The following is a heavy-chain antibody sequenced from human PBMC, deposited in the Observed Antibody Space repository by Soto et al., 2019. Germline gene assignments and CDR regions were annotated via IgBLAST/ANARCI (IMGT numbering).Heavy chain of an antibody. J-gene: IGHJ4*02. CDR1: GFTFSTYG. CDR3: VKVQDEKGSGWFGFSDC. V-gene: IGHV3-64D*06. Sequence: PGGSLRLSCSASGFTFSTYGMHWVRQAPGKGLEYVAGISSGGGSTHYADSVKGRLAISRDNSKSTLYLQMSGLRGEDTALYYCVKVQDEKGSGWFGFSDCWGQGTLVTVSS. D-gene: IGHD6-13*01. CDR2: ISSGGGST.